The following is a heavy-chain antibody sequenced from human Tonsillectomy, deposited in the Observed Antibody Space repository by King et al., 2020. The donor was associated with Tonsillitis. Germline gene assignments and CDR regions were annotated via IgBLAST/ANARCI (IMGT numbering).Heavy chain of an antibody. J-gene: IGHJ6*03. CDR2: IYYSGST. CDR3: ARDGDVGLVGHFYMDG. CDR1: GGSISSYY. D-gene: IGHD1-26*01. V-gene: IGHV4-59*01. Sequence: VQLQESGPGLVKPSETLSLTCTVSGGSISSYYWSWIRQPPGKGLEWIGYIYYSGSTKYNPSLKSRVTISVDTSKNQFSPKLTSVTAAATAVYYCARDGDVGLVGHFYMDGWGKGTTVTVSS.